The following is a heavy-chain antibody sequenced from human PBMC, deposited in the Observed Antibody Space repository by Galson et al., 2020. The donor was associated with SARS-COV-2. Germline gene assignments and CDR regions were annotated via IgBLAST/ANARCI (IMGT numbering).Heavy chain of an antibody. Sequence: ASVKVSCKASGYTFRSYGVSWARQAPGHGLEWMGWISAQTGNTNYAQNLQGRVTLTTDKSTSTAYMELRSLRSDDTAVYYCARDRLGYCTGGVCYRSDYWGQGTLGTVSS. CDR1: GYTFRSYG. D-gene: IGHD2-8*02. CDR2: ISAQTGNT. J-gene: IGHJ4*02. V-gene: IGHV1-18*01. CDR3: ARDRLGYCTGGVCYRSDY.